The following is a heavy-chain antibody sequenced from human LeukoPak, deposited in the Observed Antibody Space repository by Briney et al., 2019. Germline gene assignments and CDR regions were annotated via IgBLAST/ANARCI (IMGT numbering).Heavy chain of an antibody. CDR2: INPSGGST. CDR1: GYTFTSYY. D-gene: IGHD2-2*01. J-gene: IGHJ5*02. V-gene: IGHV1-46*01. CDR3: ARGGGRDIVVVPAENWFDP. Sequence: ASVKVSCKASGYTFTSYYMHWVRQAPGQGLEWMGIINPSGGSTSYAQKLQGRVTMTTDTSTSTAYMELRSLRSDDTAVYYCARGGGRDIVVVPAENWFDPWGQGTLVTVSS.